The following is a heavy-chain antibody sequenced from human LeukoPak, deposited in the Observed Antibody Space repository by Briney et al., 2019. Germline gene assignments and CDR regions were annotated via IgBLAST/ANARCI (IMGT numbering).Heavy chain of an antibody. CDR2: INHSGST. J-gene: IGHJ4*02. CDR1: GGSFSGYY. CDR3: AREVELWFDDY. D-gene: IGHD5-18*01. V-gene: IGHV4-34*01. Sequence: SETLSLTCAVYGGSFSGYYWSWIRQPPGKGLEWIGEINHSGSTNYNPSLKSRVTISVDTSKNQFSLKLSSVTAADTAVYYCAREVELWFDDYWGQGTLVTVSS.